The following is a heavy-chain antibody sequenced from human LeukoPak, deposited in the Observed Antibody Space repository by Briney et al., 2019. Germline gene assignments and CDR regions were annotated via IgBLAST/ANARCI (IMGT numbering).Heavy chain of an antibody. D-gene: IGHD5-18*01. CDR2: IKQDGSEK. J-gene: IGHJ4*02. Sequence: GGSLRLSCAASGFIFDDYGMSWVRQTPGKGLEWVANIKQDGSEKYYVDSVKGRFTISRDNAKNSLYLQMNSLRAEDTAVYYCARVSSSGYGVSSGLFYWGQGTLVTVSS. CDR1: GFIFDDYG. CDR3: ARVSSSGYGVSSGLFY. V-gene: IGHV3-7*01.